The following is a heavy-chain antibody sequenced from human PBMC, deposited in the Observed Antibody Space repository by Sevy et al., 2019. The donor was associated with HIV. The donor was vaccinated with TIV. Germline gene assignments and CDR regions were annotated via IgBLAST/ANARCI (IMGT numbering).Heavy chain of an antibody. CDR3: ARNTGDRPRGLLDY. V-gene: IGHV3-11*01. CDR1: GFTFSDYY. J-gene: IGHJ4*02. CDR2: ISSSGSTI. D-gene: IGHD7-27*01. Sequence: GESLKISCAASGFTFSDYYMSWIRQAPGKGLEWVSYISSSGSTIYYADSVKGRFTISRDNAKNSLYLQMNSLRAEDTAVYYCARNTGDRPRGLLDYWGQGTLVTVSS.